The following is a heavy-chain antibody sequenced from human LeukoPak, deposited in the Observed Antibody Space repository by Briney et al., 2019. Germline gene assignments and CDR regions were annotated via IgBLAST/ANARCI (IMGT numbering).Heavy chain of an antibody. V-gene: IGHV4-39*01. CDR3: ARHRLYSYGYIDY. J-gene: IGHJ4*02. D-gene: IGHD5-18*01. CDR2: IYYSGST. CDR1: GGSINNTSYY. Sequence: SETLSLTCTVSGGSINNTSYYWGWIRQPPGKGLEWIGSIYYSGSTYYNPSLKSRVTILVDTSKNHFSLKLSSVTAADTAVYYCARHRLYSYGYIDYWGQGTLVTVSS.